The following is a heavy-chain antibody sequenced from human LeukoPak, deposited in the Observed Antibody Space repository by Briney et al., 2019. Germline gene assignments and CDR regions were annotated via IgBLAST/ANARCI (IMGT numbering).Heavy chain of an antibody. Sequence: SQTLSLTCTVSGGSISSGSYYWSWIRQPAGRGLEWIGRLYTSGSTNYDPSLKSRVTISVDTSKNQFSPKLSSVTAADTAVYYCVSGYDLDYWGQGTLVTVSS. V-gene: IGHV4-61*02. J-gene: IGHJ4*02. CDR3: VSGYDLDY. CDR2: LYTSGST. CDR1: GGSISSGSYY. D-gene: IGHD5-12*01.